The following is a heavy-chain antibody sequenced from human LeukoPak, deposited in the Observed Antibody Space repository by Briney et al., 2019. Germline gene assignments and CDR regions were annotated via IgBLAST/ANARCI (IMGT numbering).Heavy chain of an antibody. CDR2: ISYDGSNK. CDR1: GFTFSSYG. V-gene: IGHV3-30*18. D-gene: IGHD3-10*01. J-gene: IGHJ4*02. CDR3: AKGSYGSGSYYNEY. Sequence: GRSLRLSCAASGFTFSSYGMHWVRQAPGKGLEWVAVISYDGSNKYYADSVKGRFTISRDNSKNTLYLQMNSLRAEDTAVYYCAKGSYGSGSYYNEYWGLGTLVTVSS.